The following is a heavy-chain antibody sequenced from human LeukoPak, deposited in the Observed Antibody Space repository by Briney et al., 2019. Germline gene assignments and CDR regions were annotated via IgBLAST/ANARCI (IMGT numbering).Heavy chain of an antibody. Sequence: GGSLRLSCTASGFTFVDYAVPWVRQAPGKGLEWVGFIRSNPYGGTTEYAAPVKGRFTISRDDSKSIAYLQMNSLKTEDTAVYYCTRGLLPRYWGQGTLVTVPS. CDR3: TRGLLPRY. J-gene: IGHJ4*02. CDR2: IRSNPYGGTT. V-gene: IGHV3-49*04. D-gene: IGHD3-22*01. CDR1: GFTFVDYA.